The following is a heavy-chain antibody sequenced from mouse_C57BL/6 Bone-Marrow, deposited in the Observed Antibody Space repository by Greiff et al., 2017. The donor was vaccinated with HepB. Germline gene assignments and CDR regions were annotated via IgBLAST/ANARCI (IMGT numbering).Heavy chain of an antibody. Sequence: VQLVESGAELAKPGASVKLSCKASGYTFTSYWMHWVKQRPGQGLEWIGYINPSSGYTNYNQKFKDKATLTADKSSSTAYMQLSSLTYEDSAVYYCARSDDGYYVRVAWFAYWGQGTLVTVSA. D-gene: IGHD2-3*01. J-gene: IGHJ3*01. V-gene: IGHV1-7*01. CDR1: GYTFTSYW. CDR2: INPSSGYT. CDR3: ARSDDGYYVRVAWFAY.